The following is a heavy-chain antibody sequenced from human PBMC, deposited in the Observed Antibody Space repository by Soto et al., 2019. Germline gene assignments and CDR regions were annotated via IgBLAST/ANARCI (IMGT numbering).Heavy chain of an antibody. CDR1: GFTFSNYW. V-gene: IGHV3-7*03. D-gene: IGHD2-2*01. Sequence: GSLRLSCAASGFTFSNYWMSWVRQAPGKRLEWVANIKEDGSEKYYVDSVKGRFTISRDNAKNSLFLQMNSLRAEDTAVYYCATDLYQLPTMKYYYYGMDVWGQGTTVTAP. CDR3: ATDLYQLPTMKYYYYGMDV. J-gene: IGHJ6*02. CDR2: IKEDGSEK.